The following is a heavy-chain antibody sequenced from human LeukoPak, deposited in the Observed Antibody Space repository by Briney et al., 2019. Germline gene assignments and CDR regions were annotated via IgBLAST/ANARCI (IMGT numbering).Heavy chain of an antibody. J-gene: IGHJ4*02. D-gene: IGHD6-13*01. Sequence: PSETLSLTCTVSGGSISSSSYYWGWLRQPPGKGLEWLGEIYHSGSTNYNPSLKSRVTISVDKSKNQFSLKLSSVTAADTAVYYCARGGGVAAAGWEEKFDYWGQGTLVTVSS. CDR2: IYHSGST. V-gene: IGHV4-39*07. CDR3: ARGGGVAAAGWEEKFDY. CDR1: GGSISSSSYY.